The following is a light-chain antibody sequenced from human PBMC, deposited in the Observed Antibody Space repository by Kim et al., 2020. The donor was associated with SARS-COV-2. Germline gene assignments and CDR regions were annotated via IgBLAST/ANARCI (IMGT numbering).Light chain of an antibody. CDR1: QSVSGIK. Sequence: LSPWERATLSCSASQSVSGIKLVWYQQKPGQAPRPHIYGASSSATGIPDRFSGSGSGTDFTLTISRLEPEDVAVYYCQQYGSSPRTFGQGTKLEI. V-gene: IGKV3-20*01. CDR2: GAS. CDR3: QQYGSSPRT. J-gene: IGKJ2*01.